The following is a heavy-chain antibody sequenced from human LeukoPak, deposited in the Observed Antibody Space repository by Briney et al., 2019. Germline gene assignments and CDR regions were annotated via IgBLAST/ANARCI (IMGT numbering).Heavy chain of an antibody. V-gene: IGHV3-20*04. CDR2: INWNGGST. CDR3: ARGGYYYDSSGYYYGGVRYFDY. CDR1: GFSVSSNY. Sequence: PGGSLRLSCAASGFSVSSNYMSWVRQAPGKGLEWVSGINWNGGSTGYADSVKGRFTISRDNAKNSLYLQMNNLRAEDTALYYCARGGYYYDSSGYYYGGVRYFDYWGQGTLVTVSS. J-gene: IGHJ4*02. D-gene: IGHD3-22*01.